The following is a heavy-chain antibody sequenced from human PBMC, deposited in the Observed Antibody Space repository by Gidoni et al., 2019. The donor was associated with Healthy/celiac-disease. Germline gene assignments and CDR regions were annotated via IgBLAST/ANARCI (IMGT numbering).Heavy chain of an antibody. CDR2: INHSGST. D-gene: IGHD2-2*02. CDR3: ARGVVVPAAINWFDP. V-gene: IGHV4-34*01. CDR1: GGSFCGYY. J-gene: IGHJ5*02. Sequence: QVQLQQWGAGLLKPSETLSLTCADYGGSFCGYYWSWIRQPPGKGLEWIGEINHSGSTNYNPSLKSRVTISVDTSKNQFSLKLSSVTAADTAVYYCARGVVVPAAINWFDPWGQGTLVTVSS.